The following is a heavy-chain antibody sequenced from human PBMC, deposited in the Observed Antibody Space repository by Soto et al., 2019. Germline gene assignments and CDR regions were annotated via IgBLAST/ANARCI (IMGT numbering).Heavy chain of an antibody. CDR2: IYYSGST. CDR3: ASLTTVVTELAFDI. CDR1: GGSISSGGYY. D-gene: IGHD4-17*01. J-gene: IGHJ3*02. V-gene: IGHV4-31*03. Sequence: TLSLTCTVSGGSISSGGYYWSWIRQHPGKGLEWIGYIYYSGSTYYNPSLKSRVTISVDTSKNQFSLKLSSVTAADTAVYYCASLTTVVTELAFDIWGQGTMVT.